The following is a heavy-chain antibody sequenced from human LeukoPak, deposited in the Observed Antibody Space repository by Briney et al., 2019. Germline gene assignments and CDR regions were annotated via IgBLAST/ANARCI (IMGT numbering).Heavy chain of an antibody. CDR1: GYTFTGYY. CDR3: ARDLNFIDFWSGFRTQPHAFDI. J-gene: IGHJ3*02. V-gene: IGHV1-2*02. Sequence: GASVKVSCKASGYTFTGYYMHWVRQAPGQGLEWMGWINPNSGGTNYAQKFQGRATMTRDTSISTAYMELSRLRSDDTAVYYCARDLNFIDFWSGFRTQPHAFDIWGQGTMVTVSS. CDR2: INPNSGGT. D-gene: IGHD3-3*01.